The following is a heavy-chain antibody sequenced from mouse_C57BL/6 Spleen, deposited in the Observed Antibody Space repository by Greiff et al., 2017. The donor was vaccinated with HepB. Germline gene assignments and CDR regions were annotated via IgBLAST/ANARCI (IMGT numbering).Heavy chain of an antibody. V-gene: IGHV8-8*01. J-gene: IGHJ1*03. CDR2: IGWDDDK. CDR3: ARMRGGYRNHSYFDV. CDR1: GFSLSTFGMG. D-gene: IGHD2-5*01. Sequence: QVTLKESGPGILQPSQTLSLTCSFSGFSLSTFGMGVGWIRQPSGKGLEWLAHIGWDDDKYYNPALKRRLTISKDTSKNQVFLKIADVDTADTATYYCARMRGGYRNHSYFDVWGTGTTVTVSS.